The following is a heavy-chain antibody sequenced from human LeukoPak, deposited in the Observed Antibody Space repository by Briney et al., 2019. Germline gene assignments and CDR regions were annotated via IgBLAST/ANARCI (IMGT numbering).Heavy chain of an antibody. V-gene: IGHV3-23*01. CDR2: ISGSGGST. J-gene: IGHJ4*02. CDR1: GFTFSSYG. CDR3: AKWRHGYGGAAGDDY. D-gene: IGHD4-23*01. Sequence: PGGSLRLSCAASGFTFSSYGMSWVRQAPGKGLGWVSAISGSGGSTYYADSVKGRFTISRDNSKNTLYLQMNSLRAEDTAVYYCAKWRHGYGGAAGDDYWGQGVLVTVSS.